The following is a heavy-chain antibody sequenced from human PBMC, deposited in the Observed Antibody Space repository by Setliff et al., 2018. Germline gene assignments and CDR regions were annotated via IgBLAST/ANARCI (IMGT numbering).Heavy chain of an antibody. J-gene: IGHJ4*02. CDR2: IYWDDDK. D-gene: IGHD3-22*01. Sequence: SGPTLVNPTQTLTLTCTFSGFSLSTYGVSVGWIRQPPGKALEWLALIYWDDDKRYSPSLKSRVTITKDTSKNQVVLTMTGMDPVDAATYHCARTFYYDDSGSNRLLYYFDYWGQGALVTVSS. CDR1: GFSLSTYGVS. V-gene: IGHV2-5*02. CDR3: ARTFYYDDSGSNRLLYYFDY.